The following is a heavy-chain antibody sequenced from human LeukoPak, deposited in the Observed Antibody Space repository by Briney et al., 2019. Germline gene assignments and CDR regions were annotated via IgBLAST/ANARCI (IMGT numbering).Heavy chain of an antibody. V-gene: IGHV1-2*02. CDR1: GYTFNGYY. Sequence: ASVKVSCKASGYTFNGYYLHWVRQAPGQGLEWMGWINPNSGVTKFAQQFQGRVTMTWDTSVSTAYMELSRLTSDDTAMYYCARDTLGFGELLFYYGMDVWGQGTTVTVSS. D-gene: IGHD3-10*01. CDR3: ARDTLGFGELLFYYGMDV. J-gene: IGHJ6*02. CDR2: INPNSGVT.